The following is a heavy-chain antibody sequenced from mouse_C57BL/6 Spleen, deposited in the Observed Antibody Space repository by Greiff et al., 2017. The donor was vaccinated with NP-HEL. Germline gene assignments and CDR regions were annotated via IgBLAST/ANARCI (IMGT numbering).Heavy chain of an antibody. CDR1: GYTFTSYW. V-gene: IGHV1-69*01. J-gene: IGHJ4*01. Sequence: QVQLQQPGAELVMPGASVKLSCKASGYTFTSYWMHWVKQRPGQGLEWIGEIDPSDSYTNYNQKFKGKSTLTVDKSSSTAYMQLSSLTSEDSAVYYCARGITTVVAPMDYWGQGTSVTVSS. CDR3: ARGITTVVAPMDY. D-gene: IGHD1-1*01. CDR2: IDPSDSYT.